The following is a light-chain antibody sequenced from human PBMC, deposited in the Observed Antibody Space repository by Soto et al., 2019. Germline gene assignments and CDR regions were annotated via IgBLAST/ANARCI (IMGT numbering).Light chain of an antibody. CDR3: SSYAVSNTLV. CDR2: DVS. J-gene: IGLJ3*02. Sequence: QSVLTQPPSASGSPGQSVTISCTGTSSDVGGYNYVSWYQQHPGKAPKLMIYDVSKRPSGVPDRFSGSKSGNTASLTVSGVQAEDEAYYYCSSYAVSNTLVFGGGTKVTVL. V-gene: IGLV2-8*01. CDR1: SSDVGGYNY.